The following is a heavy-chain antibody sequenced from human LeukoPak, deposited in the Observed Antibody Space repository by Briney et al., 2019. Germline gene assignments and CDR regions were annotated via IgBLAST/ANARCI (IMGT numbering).Heavy chain of an antibody. CDR2: IFYSGST. J-gene: IGHJ5*02. Sequence: SETLSLTCTVSGGSISSSSYYWNWIRQPPGKGLEWIGYIFYSGSTNYNPSLKSRVTISVDTSKNQFSLKLSSVTAADTAVYYCARHRAAAGKYNCFDPWGQGTLVTVSS. CDR3: ARHRAAAGKYNCFDP. D-gene: IGHD6-13*01. V-gene: IGHV4-61*05. CDR1: GGSISSSSYY.